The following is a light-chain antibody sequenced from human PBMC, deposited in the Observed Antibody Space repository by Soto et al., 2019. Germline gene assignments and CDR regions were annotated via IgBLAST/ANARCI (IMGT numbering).Light chain of an antibody. V-gene: IGKV2-28*01. CDR1: QSLLHSNGYNY. CDR2: LGS. J-gene: IGKJ5*01. CDR3: LQALQTPR. Sequence: DIVMTQSPLSLPVTPGEPASISCRSSQSLLHSNGYNYLDWYLQKPGQSPQLLIYLGSNRASGVPDRFRGRGSGTDFTLKINRVEAEDVGGYYCLQALQTPRFGQGTRLEIK.